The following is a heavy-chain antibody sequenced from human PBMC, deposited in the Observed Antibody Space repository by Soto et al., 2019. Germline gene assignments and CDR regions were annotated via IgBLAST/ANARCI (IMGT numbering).Heavy chain of an antibody. Sequence: GASVKVSCTASGFSFSDYFMHWVRQAPGQGLEWMGIINPSGARRNYAQKFQGRVTITRDTSKSTVYMDLSSLRYEDTAVYYCARDNCQNYGTPDDRAWFYPSGRGSTVPVSS. V-gene: IGHV1-46*01. CDR1: GFSFSDYF. D-gene: IGHD3-22*01. CDR3: ARDNCQNYGTPDDRAWFYP. J-gene: IGHJ5*02. CDR2: INPSGARR.